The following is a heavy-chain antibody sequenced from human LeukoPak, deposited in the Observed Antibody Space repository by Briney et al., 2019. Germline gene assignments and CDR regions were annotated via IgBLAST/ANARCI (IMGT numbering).Heavy chain of an antibody. V-gene: IGHV4-59*01. CDR1: GGSISSYY. CDR3: ARERLGYYDRSGLDY. Sequence: PSETLSLTCTVAGGSISSYYWSWIRQPPGKGLEWIGYIYYSGSTNYNPSLKSRVTTSVDTSKNQVSLRLSSVTAADTAVYYCARERLGYYDRSGLDYWGQGTLVTVSS. J-gene: IGHJ4*02. D-gene: IGHD3-22*01. CDR2: IYYSGST.